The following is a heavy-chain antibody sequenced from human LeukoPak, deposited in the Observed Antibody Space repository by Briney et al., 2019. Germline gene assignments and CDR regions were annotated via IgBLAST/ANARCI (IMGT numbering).Heavy chain of an antibody. D-gene: IGHD3-22*01. CDR2: IYPGDSDT. J-gene: IGHJ4*02. CDR3: ARHPAYDSSGYYYF. CDR1: RYSFTSHW. Sequence: GESLKISCKGSRYSFTSHWIGWVRQMPGKGLEWMGIIYPGDSDTRYSPSFQGQVTISADKSISTAYLQWSSLKASDTAMYYCARHPAYDSSGYYYFWGQGTLVTVSS. V-gene: IGHV5-51*01.